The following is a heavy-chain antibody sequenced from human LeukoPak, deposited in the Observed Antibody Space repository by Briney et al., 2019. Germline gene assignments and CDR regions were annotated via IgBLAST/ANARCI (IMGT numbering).Heavy chain of an antibody. Sequence: SQTLSLTCTVSGGSISSGSYYWSWIRQPAGKGLEWIGRIYTSGSTNYNPSLKSRVTISVDTSKNQFSLKLSSVTAADTAVYYSARGRLTSHAFDIWGQGTMVTVSS. CDR1: GGSISSGSYY. V-gene: IGHV4-61*02. CDR3: ARGRLTSHAFDI. CDR2: IYTSGST. J-gene: IGHJ3*02. D-gene: IGHD3-16*01.